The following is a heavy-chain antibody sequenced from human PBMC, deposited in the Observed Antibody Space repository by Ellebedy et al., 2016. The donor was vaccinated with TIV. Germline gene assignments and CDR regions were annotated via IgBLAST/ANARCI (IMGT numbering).Heavy chain of an antibody. CDR3: ARTDCSGRSCYSFFNH. V-gene: IGHV3-53*01. D-gene: IGHD2-8*02. Sequence: GESLKISCVASGFPVSSNYMFWVRQAPGKGLEWVALQHSTDIPYYADSVRGRFTVSRDDSQNKLFLQMNNLRGDDTAVYYCARTDCSGRSCYSFFNHWGQGTLVTVSS. J-gene: IGHJ1*01. CDR1: GFPVSSNY. CDR2: QHSTDIP.